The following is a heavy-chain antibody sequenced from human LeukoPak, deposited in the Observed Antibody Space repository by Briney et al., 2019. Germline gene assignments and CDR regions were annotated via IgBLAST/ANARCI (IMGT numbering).Heavy chain of an antibody. Sequence: GGSLRLSCAASGFTFSTYWMHWVRQAPGKGLEWVAVISDDGSNKYYADSVKGRFTISRDNSKNTLYLQMNSLRAEDSTVYYCAKSYCSGGSCYPYYYYYPMDVWGQGTTVTVSS. J-gene: IGHJ6*02. D-gene: IGHD2-15*01. CDR3: AKSYCSGGSCYPYYYYYPMDV. CDR2: ISDDGSNK. V-gene: IGHV3-30*18. CDR1: GFTFSTYW.